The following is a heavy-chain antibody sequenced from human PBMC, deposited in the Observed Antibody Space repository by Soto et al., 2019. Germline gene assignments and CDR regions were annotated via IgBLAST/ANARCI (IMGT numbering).Heavy chain of an antibody. D-gene: IGHD3-10*01. Sequence: GESLKISCKGSGYSFAGYWIGWVRQMPGKGLDWMGVIYPGDSDTRYSPSFHGQVTISADKSISTAYLQWSSLKASDTAMYFCARLPGVRRVSGGFNVWGQGTMLTVS. CDR2: IYPGDSDT. CDR3: ARLPGVRRVSGGFNV. CDR1: GYSFAGYW. V-gene: IGHV5-51*01. J-gene: IGHJ3*01.